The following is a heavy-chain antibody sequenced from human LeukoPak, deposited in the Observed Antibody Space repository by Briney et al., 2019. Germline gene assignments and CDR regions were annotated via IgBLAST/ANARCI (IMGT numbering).Heavy chain of an antibody. Sequence: GGSLRLSCAASGFTFSSYDMTWVRQAPGKGLEWVSDLSGSGAGTYYADSVKGRFTISRDNSKNTLFLQMNSLRAEDTAVYYCAKRGASGSRIDYWGQGTLVTVSS. D-gene: IGHD1-26*01. CDR1: GFTFSSYD. J-gene: IGHJ4*02. V-gene: IGHV3-23*01. CDR3: AKRGASGSRIDY. CDR2: LSGSGAGT.